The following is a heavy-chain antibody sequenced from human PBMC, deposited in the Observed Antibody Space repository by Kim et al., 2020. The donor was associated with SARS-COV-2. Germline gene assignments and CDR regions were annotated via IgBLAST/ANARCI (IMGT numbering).Heavy chain of an antibody. D-gene: IGHD3-3*01. CDR2: ISYSGST. Sequence: SETLSLTCTVSGGSISSYYWCWIRQPPGKGLEWIGYISYSGSTNYSPSLKSRVTLSLDTSKNQFSLKLSSVTAADTAVYYCARAAIFGTWDYWGQGTLVTVSS. J-gene: IGHJ4*02. V-gene: IGHV4-59*01. CDR1: GGSISSYY. CDR3: ARAAIFGTWDY.